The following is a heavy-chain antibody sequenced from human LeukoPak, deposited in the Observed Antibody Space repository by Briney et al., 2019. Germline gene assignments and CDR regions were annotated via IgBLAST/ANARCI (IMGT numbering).Heavy chain of an antibody. CDR3: ARYAYSSSWFDY. CDR2: IYYTGTT. V-gene: IGHV4-39*07. J-gene: IGHJ4*02. Sequence: SETLSLTCTVSGDSITRSSTYWGWIRQPPGKGLEWIGSIYYTGTTYYNTSLKTRVTISLDTSKNHLSLKLSSVTAADTAVYYCARYAYSSSWFDYWGQGNLVIISS. D-gene: IGHD6-13*01. CDR1: GDSITRSSTY.